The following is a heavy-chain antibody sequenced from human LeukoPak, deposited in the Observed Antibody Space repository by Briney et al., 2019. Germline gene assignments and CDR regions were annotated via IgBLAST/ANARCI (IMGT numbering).Heavy chain of an antibody. CDR2: ISGSGGST. CDR1: GFTFSSYA. D-gene: IGHD6-13*01. J-gene: IGHJ3*02. CDR3: ARSRGSWPAFDI. V-gene: IGHV3-23*01. Sequence: GGSLRLSCAASGFTFSSYAMSGVRQAPGKGLEWVSAISGSGGSTDYADSVKGRFTIPRDNSKNTLYLQMNRLRAEDTAVYYCARSRGSWPAFDIWGQGTMVTVSS.